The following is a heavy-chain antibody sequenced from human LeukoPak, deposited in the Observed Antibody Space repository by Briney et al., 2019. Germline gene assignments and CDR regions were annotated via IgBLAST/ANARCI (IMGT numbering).Heavy chain of an antibody. J-gene: IGHJ4*02. D-gene: IGHD2-15*01. CDR1: GFTFSNFW. CDR3: ARDNGWSADF. Sequence: GGSLRLSCAASGFTFSNFWMHWVRQAPGKGLVWVANIKQDGSAKPYVDSVKGRFTISRDNAKNSLFLQMNSLRAEDTAVYYCARDNGWSADFWGQGTLVTVSS. CDR2: IKQDGSAK. V-gene: IGHV3-7*03.